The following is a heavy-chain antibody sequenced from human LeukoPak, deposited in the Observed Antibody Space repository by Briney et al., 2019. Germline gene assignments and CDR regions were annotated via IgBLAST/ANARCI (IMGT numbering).Heavy chain of an antibody. V-gene: IGHV3-20*04. CDR3: ARDGRTMAAAPNFDY. D-gene: IGHD6-13*01. Sequence: PGGSLRLSCAASGFTFDDYGMSWVRQAPGKGLEWVSGINWNGGSTGYADSVKGRFTISRDNAKNPLYLQMNSLRAEDTALYYCARDGRTMAAAPNFDYWGQGILVTVSS. CDR2: INWNGGST. CDR1: GFTFDDYG. J-gene: IGHJ4*02.